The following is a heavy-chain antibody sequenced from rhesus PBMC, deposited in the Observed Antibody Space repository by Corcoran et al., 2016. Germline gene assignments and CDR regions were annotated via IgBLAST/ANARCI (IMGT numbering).Heavy chain of an antibody. CDR3: ARASRGLAAALEY. Sequence: VQLQESGPGLVKPSETLSRTCAVSGGSISVGYNWNWIRPPPGKGLEWVGNISGDSETTYYKPSLKSRLTISKDTSKNRFLLKLSSVTAADTAVYYCARASRGLAAALEYWGQGVLVTVSS. CDR2: ISGDSETT. V-gene: IGHV4S9*01. J-gene: IGHJ4*01. D-gene: IGHD6-25*01. CDR1: GGSISVGYN.